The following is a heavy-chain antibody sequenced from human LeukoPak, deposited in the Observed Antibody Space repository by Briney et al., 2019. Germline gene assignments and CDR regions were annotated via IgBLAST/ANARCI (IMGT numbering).Heavy chain of an antibody. CDR1: GGSISSSSYY. Sequence: SETLSLTCTVSGGSISSSSYYWGWIRQPPGKGLEWIGSIYYSGSTYYNPSLKSRVTISVDTSKNQFSLKLSSVTAADAAVYYCATTPMVRGVIIGVHYYYYMDVWGKGTTVTVSS. CDR2: IYYSGST. V-gene: IGHV4-39*07. CDR3: ATTPMVRGVIIGVHYYYYMDV. D-gene: IGHD3-10*01. J-gene: IGHJ6*03.